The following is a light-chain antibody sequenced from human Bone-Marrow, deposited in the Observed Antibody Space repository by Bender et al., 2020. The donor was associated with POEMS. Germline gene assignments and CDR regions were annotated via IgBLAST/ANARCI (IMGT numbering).Light chain of an antibody. CDR2: DVS. CDR3: SSYSSSTTLVV. J-gene: IGLJ2*01. V-gene: IGLV2-14*03. CDR1: TSDVGRYNY. Sequence: QSALTQPASVSGSPGQSITISCTGTTSDVGRYNYVAWYQQYPGKVPKLMIYDVSNRPSGVSNRFSGSKSGNTASLTIFGLQAEDEADYYCSSYSSSTTLVVFGGGTKLTVL.